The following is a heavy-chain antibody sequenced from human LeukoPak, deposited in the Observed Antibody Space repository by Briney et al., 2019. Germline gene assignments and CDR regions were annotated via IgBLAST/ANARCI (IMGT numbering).Heavy chain of an antibody. Sequence: GGSLRLSCAASGFTFSDYYMSWIRQAPGKGLEWVSYISSSSSYTNYADSVKGRFTISRDNSKNTLYLQMNSLRAEDTAVYYCARDLGPPGIAVAGFFDYWGQGTLVTVSS. V-gene: IGHV3-11*06. J-gene: IGHJ4*02. CDR1: GFTFSDYY. D-gene: IGHD6-19*01. CDR3: ARDLGPPGIAVAGFFDY. CDR2: ISSSSSYT.